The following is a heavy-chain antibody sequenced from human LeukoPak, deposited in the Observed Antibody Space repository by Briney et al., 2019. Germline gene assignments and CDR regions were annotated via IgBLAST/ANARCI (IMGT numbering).Heavy chain of an antibody. V-gene: IGHV3-53*04. CDR2: IYSGGST. Sequence: PGGSLRLSCAASGFTVSSNYMSWVRQAPGKGLEWVSVIYSGGSTYYADSVKGRFTISRHNSKNTLYLQMNSLRAEDTAVYYCARALPNSGSYLDAFDIWGQGTMVTVSS. CDR1: GFTVSSNY. D-gene: IGHD1-26*01. CDR3: ARALPNSGSYLDAFDI. J-gene: IGHJ3*02.